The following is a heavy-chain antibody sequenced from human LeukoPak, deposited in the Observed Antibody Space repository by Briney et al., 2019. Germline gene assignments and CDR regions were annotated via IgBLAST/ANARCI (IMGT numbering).Heavy chain of an antibody. CDR3: AQDRQLVPLYYFDY. D-gene: IGHD6-6*01. Sequence: HTGRSLRLSCAASGFTFDYYAMLWVRQAPGKGLEGVSGISWNSGSIGYADSVRGRFTISRDNAKTSLYLPMNSLSAEDTALSYCAQDRQLVPLYYFDYWGQGTLVTVSS. V-gene: IGHV3-9*01. CDR1: GFTFDYYA. CDR2: ISWNSGSI. J-gene: IGHJ4*02.